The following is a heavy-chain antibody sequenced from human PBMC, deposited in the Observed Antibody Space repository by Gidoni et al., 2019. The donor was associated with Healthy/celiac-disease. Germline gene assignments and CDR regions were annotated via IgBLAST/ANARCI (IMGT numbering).Heavy chain of an antibody. J-gene: IGHJ4*02. Sequence: QVQLVQSGAEVQKPGSSVKVSCKASGGTFSSYTISWVRQAPGQGLEWMGRIIPILGIANYAQKFQGRVTITADKSTSTAYMELSSLRSEDTAVYYCARTDYYDSSGPENWGQGTLVTVSS. V-gene: IGHV1-69*02. CDR1: GGTFSSYT. CDR3: ARTDYYDSSGPEN. D-gene: IGHD3-22*01. CDR2: IIPILGIA.